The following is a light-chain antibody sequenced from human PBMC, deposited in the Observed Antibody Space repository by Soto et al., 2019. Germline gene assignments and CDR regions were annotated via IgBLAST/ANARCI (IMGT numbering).Light chain of an antibody. CDR3: QQYGSSPLT. CDR1: QSVNSNS. V-gene: IGKV3-20*01. Sequence: EIVLTQSPGTLSLSPGERATLSCGASQSVNSNSLAWYQQKPGQAPRLLFYAASNRASGVPDRFSASGSGTDFTLTISRLEPADFAVYHCQQYGSSPLTFGGGTKVEIK. J-gene: IGKJ4*01. CDR2: AAS.